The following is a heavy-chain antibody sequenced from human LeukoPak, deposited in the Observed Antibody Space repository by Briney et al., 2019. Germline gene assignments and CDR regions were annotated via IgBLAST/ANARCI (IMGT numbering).Heavy chain of an antibody. J-gene: IGHJ6*02. CDR2: IYRGDSDT. D-gene: IGHD2-15*01. Sequence: GESLKIFCKGSGYSFASYLIGWVRQMPGRGLEWMGIIYRGDSDTRYSPSFQGQVTISADKSINTAYLQWSSLKASDAAIYYCARRYCSGGACYYGMNAWGQGTTVTVSS. CDR3: ARRYCSGGACYYGMNA. CDR1: GYSFASYL. V-gene: IGHV5-51*01.